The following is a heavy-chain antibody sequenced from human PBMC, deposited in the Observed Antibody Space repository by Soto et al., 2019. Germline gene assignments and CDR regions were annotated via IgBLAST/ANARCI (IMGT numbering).Heavy chain of an antibody. CDR3: ATPPVTIFGVVIIHAFDI. Sequence: ASVKGSCKVSGYTLTELSMHWVRQAPGKGLEWMGGFDPEDGETIYAQKFQGRVTMTEDTSTDTAYMELSSLRSEDTAVYYCATPPVTIFGVVIIHAFDIWGQGTMVTVSS. CDR1: GYTLTELS. CDR2: FDPEDGET. J-gene: IGHJ3*02. V-gene: IGHV1-24*01. D-gene: IGHD3-3*01.